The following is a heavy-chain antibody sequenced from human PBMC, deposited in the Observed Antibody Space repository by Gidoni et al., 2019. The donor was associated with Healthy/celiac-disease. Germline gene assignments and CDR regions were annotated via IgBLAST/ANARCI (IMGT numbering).Heavy chain of an antibody. CDR3: ARGFGEWGYYYGMDV. V-gene: IGHV5-51*03. D-gene: IGHD3-10*01. Sequence: VQLVQSGAEVKKPGESLTISCKGSGYSFTSYWIGWVRQMPGKGLELMGIIYPGDSDTRYSPSFQGQVTISADKSISTAYLQWSSLKASDTAMYYCARGFGEWGYYYGMDVWGQGTTVTVSS. J-gene: IGHJ6*02. CDR2: IYPGDSDT. CDR1: GYSFTSYW.